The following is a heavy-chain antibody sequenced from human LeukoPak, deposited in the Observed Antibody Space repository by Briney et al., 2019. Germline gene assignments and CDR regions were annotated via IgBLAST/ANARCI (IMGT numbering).Heavy chain of an antibody. CDR3: VKGSSNYLMKGRTFDY. CDR1: GFTFSSYG. Sequence: PGGSLRLSCAASGFTFSSYGMHWVRQAPGKGLEWVAFIRYDGSNKYYADSVKGRFTISRDNSKNTLYLQMNSLRAGDTAVYYCVKGSSNYLMKGRTFDYWGQGTLVTVSS. D-gene: IGHD4-11*01. CDR2: IRYDGSNK. V-gene: IGHV3-30*02. J-gene: IGHJ4*02.